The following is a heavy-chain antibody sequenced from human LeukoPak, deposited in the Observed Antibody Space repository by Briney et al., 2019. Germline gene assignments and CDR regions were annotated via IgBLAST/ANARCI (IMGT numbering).Heavy chain of an antibody. V-gene: IGHV3-48*03. J-gene: IGHJ4*02. Sequence: TGGSLRLSCAASGFTFSSYEMNWVRQAPGKGLEWVSYISSSGSTIYYADSVKGRFTISRDNAKNSLYLQMNSLRPEDTAVYYCARYRGTYYDYWGQGTLVTVSS. CDR2: ISSSGSTI. CDR1: GFTFSSYE. D-gene: IGHD1-26*01. CDR3: ARYRGTYYDY.